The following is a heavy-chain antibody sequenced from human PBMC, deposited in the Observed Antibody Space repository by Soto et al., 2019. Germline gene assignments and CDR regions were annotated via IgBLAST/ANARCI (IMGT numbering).Heavy chain of an antibody. Sequence: QVQLQESGPGLVKPSQTLSLPCPFSVGSTSGGGYSWSWIRQHPGKGLEGIGYIYYSGSTYYNPSLKSRVTISVDTSKNQFSLKLSSVTAADTAVYYCARDFRGNSDNWYFDLWGRGTLVTVSS. D-gene: IGHD2-21*02. J-gene: IGHJ2*01. CDR2: IYYSGST. V-gene: IGHV4-31*03. CDR3: ARDFRGNSDNWYFDL. CDR1: VGSTSGGGYS.